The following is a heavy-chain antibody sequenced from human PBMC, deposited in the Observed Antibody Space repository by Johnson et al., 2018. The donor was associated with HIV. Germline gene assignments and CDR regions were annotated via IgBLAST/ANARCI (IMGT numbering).Heavy chain of an antibody. CDR1: VFTFDDYT. V-gene: IGHV3-30*14. J-gene: IGHJ3*02. CDR3: AKHNVLDSSWPFAAFDI. Sequence: QVQLVESGGGLVQPGRSLRLSCAASVFTFDDYTMHWVRQAPGKGLEWVTNIKQDGSEKYYADSVKGRFTISRDNSKNTLYLQMNSLRAEDTAVYYCAKHNVLDSSWPFAAFDIWGLGTKFTVSS. D-gene: IGHD6-13*01. CDR2: IKQDGSEK.